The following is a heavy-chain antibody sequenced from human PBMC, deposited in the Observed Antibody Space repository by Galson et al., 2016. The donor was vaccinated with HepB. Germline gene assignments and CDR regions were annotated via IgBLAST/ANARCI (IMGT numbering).Heavy chain of an antibody. CDR3: AKFVSRWGSGYQV. J-gene: IGHJ4*02. CDR1: GFTFSNYA. D-gene: IGHD3-22*01. V-gene: IGHV3-33*06. Sequence: SLRLSCAASGFTFSNYAMHWVRQAPGKGLEWVAVIWYDGSSKYYIDSVKGRFTISRDNSKNTLNLQMSSLRAEDTAVYYCAKFVSRWGSGYQVWGQGTLVTVSS. CDR2: IWYDGSSK.